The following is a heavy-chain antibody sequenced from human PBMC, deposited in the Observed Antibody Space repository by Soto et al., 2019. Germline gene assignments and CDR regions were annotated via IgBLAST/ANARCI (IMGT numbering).Heavy chain of an antibody. J-gene: IGHJ4*02. CDR2: ISYDGSNK. Sequence: QVQLVESGGGVVQPGRSLRLSCAASGFTFSSYGMHWVRQAPGKGLEWVAVISYDGSNKYYADSVKGRFTISRDNSKHPLYLQMNSLRAEDTAVYYCAKDTEQWPVDYLGQGTLVTVSS. CDR3: AKDTEQWPVDY. CDR1: GFTFSSYG. V-gene: IGHV3-30*18. D-gene: IGHD6-19*01.